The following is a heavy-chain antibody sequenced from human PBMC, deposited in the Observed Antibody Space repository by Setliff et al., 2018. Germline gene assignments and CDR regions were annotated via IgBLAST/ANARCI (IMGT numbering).Heavy chain of an antibody. CDR2: VYYTGIT. Sequence: PSETLSLTCNVSGGPINNFRDYWGWIRQAPGKGLEWIGNVYYTGITYYNPSLKSRVTMSVDTSKNQFSLKLASVTAADTAVYYCARYPSKLPELGIYGWIDYWGRGTLVTVSS. CDR1: GGPINNFRDY. J-gene: IGHJ4*02. V-gene: IGHV4-39*07. CDR3: ARYPSKLPELGIYGWIDY. D-gene: IGHD3-16*01.